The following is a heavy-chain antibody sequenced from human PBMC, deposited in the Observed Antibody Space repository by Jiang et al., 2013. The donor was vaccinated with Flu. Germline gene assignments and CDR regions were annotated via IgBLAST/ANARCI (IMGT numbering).Heavy chain of an antibody. CDR3: ARETTVTTFGPGVGQPKDNSPNWYFDL. D-gene: IGHD4-17*01. J-gene: IGHJ2*01. CDR2: IIPILGIA. CDR1: GGTFSSYA. Sequence: SGAEVKKPGSSVKVSCKASGGTFSSYAISWVRQAPGQGLEWMGRIIPILGIANYAQKFQGRVTITADKSTNTAYMELSSLRSEDTAVYYCARETTVTTFGPGVGQPKDNSPNWYFDLWGRGTLVTVSS. V-gene: IGHV1-69*04.